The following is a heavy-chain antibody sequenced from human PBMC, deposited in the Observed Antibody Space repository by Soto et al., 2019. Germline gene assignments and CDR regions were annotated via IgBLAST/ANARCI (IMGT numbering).Heavy chain of an antibody. CDR1: GFTFSAYS. Sequence: EVQLVESGGGLVKPGGSLRLSCAASGFTFSAYSLNWVRQAPGKGLEWVSSISGDGSYIYYADSVKGRFTISRDSTRNSMYLQINSLRAEDPAIYYCAKVPYDFWSGPPPYGMDVWGQGPTVPFPS. CDR3: AKVPYDFWSGPPPYGMDV. J-gene: IGHJ6*02. V-gene: IGHV3-21*01. D-gene: IGHD3-3*01. CDR2: ISGDGSYI.